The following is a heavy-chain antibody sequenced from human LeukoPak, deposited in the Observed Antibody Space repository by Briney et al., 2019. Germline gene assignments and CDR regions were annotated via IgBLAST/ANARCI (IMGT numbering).Heavy chain of an antibody. Sequence: ASVKVSCKASGYTFTGYYMHWVRQAPGQGLEWMGWSNPNSGGTNDAQKFQGRVTMTRATSISTAYMELSRLRSDDTAVYYCARDLQTLGYCSSTSCYTGGYYYGMDVWGQGTTVTVSS. CDR3: ARDLQTLGYCSSTSCYTGGYYYGMDV. CDR1: GYTFTGYY. J-gene: IGHJ6*02. CDR2: SNPNSGGT. D-gene: IGHD2-2*02. V-gene: IGHV1-2*02.